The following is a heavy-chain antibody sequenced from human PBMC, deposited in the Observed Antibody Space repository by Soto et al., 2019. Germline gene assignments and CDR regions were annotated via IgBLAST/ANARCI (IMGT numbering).Heavy chain of an antibody. J-gene: IGHJ4*02. Sequence: SETLSLTCGDSGYSISSGYYWAWMRQPPGKGLEWIGSINQSGKTYHNPSLESRVTISVDTSKNQISLMLSSVTAADTAVYYCGRSGNDYGSYIDYWGQGTLVTVSS. CDR2: INQSGKT. CDR3: GRSGNDYGSYIDY. D-gene: IGHD4-17*01. CDR1: GYSISSGYY. V-gene: IGHV4-38-2*01.